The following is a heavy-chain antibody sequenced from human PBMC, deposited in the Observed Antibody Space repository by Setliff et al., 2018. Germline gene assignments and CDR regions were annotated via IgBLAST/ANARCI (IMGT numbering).Heavy chain of an antibody. V-gene: IGHV3-74*01. D-gene: IGHD2-15*01. CDR1: GFAFNTYW. CDR3: AKQGMIAPLYYFDY. CDR2: INGDGSVA. J-gene: IGHJ4*02. Sequence: GGSLRLSCAASGFAFNTYWMHWVRQVPGKGLVWVARINGDGSVANYADAVKGRFTISRDNSKNTLYLQMNSLRAEDTAVYYCAKQGMIAPLYYFDYWGQGTLVTVSS.